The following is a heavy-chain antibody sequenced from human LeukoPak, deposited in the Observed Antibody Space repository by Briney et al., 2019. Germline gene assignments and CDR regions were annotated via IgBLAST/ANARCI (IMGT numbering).Heavy chain of an antibody. CDR3: ARGSSAPHLIYYYMDV. CDR1: GGTFSSYA. J-gene: IGHJ6*03. D-gene: IGHD2-8*01. CDR2: IIPIFGTA. Sequence: ASVKLSCKASGGTFSSYAISWVRQAPGQGLGWMGGIIPIFGTANYAQKFQGRVTITADESTSTAYTELSSLRSEDTAVYYCARGSSAPHLIYYYMDVWGKGTTVTVSS. V-gene: IGHV1-69*13.